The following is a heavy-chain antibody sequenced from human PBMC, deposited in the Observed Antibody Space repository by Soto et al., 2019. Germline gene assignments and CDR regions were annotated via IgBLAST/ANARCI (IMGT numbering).Heavy chain of an antibody. CDR3: AKAGQLPAEGGGF. D-gene: IGHD2-2*01. V-gene: IGHV3-9*01. Sequence: EVQLVESGGGLVQPGRSLRLSCAASGFTFDDYAMHWVRQAPGKGLEWVSGISWNSGSIGYADSVKGRFTISRDNAKNYLYLQRNRLRAEDTALYYCAKAGQLPAEGGGFWGQGTLVTVSA. J-gene: IGHJ4*02. CDR2: ISWNSGSI. CDR1: GFTFDDYA.